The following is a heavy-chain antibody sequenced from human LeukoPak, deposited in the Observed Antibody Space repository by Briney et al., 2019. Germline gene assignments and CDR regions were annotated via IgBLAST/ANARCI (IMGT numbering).Heavy chain of an antibody. CDR3: ARDRYYYDSSGYYPPFDY. CDR2: INPNSGGT. V-gene: IGHV1-2*02. CDR1: GYTFTGYY. J-gene: IGHJ4*02. D-gene: IGHD3-22*01. Sequence: ASVKVSCKASGYTFTGYYMHWVRQAPGQGLEWMGWINPNSGGTNYAQKFQGRVTMTRDTSISTAYMELSRLRSDDTAVYYCARDRYYYDSSGYYPPFDYWGQGTLVTVSS.